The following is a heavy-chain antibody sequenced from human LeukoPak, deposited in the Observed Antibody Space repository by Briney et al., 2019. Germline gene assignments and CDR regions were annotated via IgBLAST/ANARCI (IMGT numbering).Heavy chain of an antibody. CDR3: ARGCSSTSCHSLFDY. CDR1: GYTFTGYY. V-gene: IGHV1-2*06. J-gene: IGHJ4*02. CDR2: INPNSGGT. D-gene: IGHD2-2*01. Sequence: ASVKVSCKASGYTFTGYYMHWVRQAPGQGLEWMGRINPNSGGTNYAQKFQGRVTMTRDKSISTAYMELSRLRSDDTAVYYCARGCSSTSCHSLFDYWGQGTLVTVSS.